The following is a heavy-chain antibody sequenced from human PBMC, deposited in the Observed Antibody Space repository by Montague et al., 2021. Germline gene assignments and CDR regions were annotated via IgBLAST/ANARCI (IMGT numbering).Heavy chain of an antibody. V-gene: IGHV4-39*01. Sequence: SETLSLTFTVSGASISSSDYYWGWIRQPPGEGLEWIGSVSYSGSTYYNPSLQSRVTISVDPSKNQFSLRLSSVTAADTAVYYCARPNIVTIHWYFDLWGRGTLVLVSS. CDR3: ARPNIVTIHWYFDL. CDR1: GASISSSDYY. CDR2: VSYSGST. J-gene: IGHJ2*01. D-gene: IGHD5-12*01.